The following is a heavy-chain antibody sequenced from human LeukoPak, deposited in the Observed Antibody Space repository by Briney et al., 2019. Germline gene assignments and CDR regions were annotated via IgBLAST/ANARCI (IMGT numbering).Heavy chain of an antibody. CDR2: INPTGGST. CDR1: GYTFPSYF. J-gene: IGHJ4*02. CDR3: ARTAARRFDY. D-gene: IGHD6-6*01. Sequence: ASVKVSCKASGYTFPSYFMHWVRQAPGQGLEWMGIINPTGGSTTYAQKFQGRVTMTRDSSTSTVYMELSSLRSDDTAVYYCARTAARRFDYWGQGTLVTVSS. V-gene: IGHV1-46*01.